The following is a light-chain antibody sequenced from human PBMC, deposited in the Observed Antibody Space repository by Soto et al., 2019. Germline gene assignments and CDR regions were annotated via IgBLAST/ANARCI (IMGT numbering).Light chain of an antibody. CDR3: CSYAGSSTYV. CDR2: EGS. CDR1: SSDVGSYNL. Sequence: QSVLTQPASVSGSPGQSITISCTGTSSDVGSYNLVSWYQQHPGKAPKLMIYEGSKRPSGVSNRFPGSKSGNTASLTISGLQAEDEADYYCCSYAGSSTYVFGTGTKATVL. V-gene: IGLV2-23*01. J-gene: IGLJ1*01.